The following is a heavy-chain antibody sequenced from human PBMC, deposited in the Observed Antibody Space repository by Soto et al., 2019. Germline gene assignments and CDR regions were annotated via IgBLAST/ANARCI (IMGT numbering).Heavy chain of an antibody. CDR2: ISAYNGNT. CDR1: GYTFTSYG. CDR3: ARAVAAAYYYYYYYMDV. J-gene: IGHJ6*03. V-gene: IGHV1-18*01. Sequence: QVQLVQSGAEVKKPGASVKVSCKASGYTFTSYGISWVRQAPGQGLEWMGWISAYNGNTNYAQKLQGRVTMTTDTPTSTAYMELRSLRSDDTAVYYCARAVAAAYYYYYYYMDVWGKGTTVTVSS. D-gene: IGHD6-13*01.